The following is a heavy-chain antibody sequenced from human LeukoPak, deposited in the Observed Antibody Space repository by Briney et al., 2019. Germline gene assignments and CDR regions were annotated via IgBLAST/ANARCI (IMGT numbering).Heavy chain of an antibody. CDR3: VKVPIYGDYAQVFDY. Sequence: AGSLRLSCAASGFTFSSYAMSWVRQAPGKGLEWVSAISGSGGSTSYADSVKGRFTISRDNSKNNLYLQMHSLRAEDTAVYYCVKVPIYGDYAQVFDYWGQGTLVTVSS. J-gene: IGHJ4*02. D-gene: IGHD4-17*01. V-gene: IGHV3-23*01. CDR2: ISGSGGST. CDR1: GFTFSSYA.